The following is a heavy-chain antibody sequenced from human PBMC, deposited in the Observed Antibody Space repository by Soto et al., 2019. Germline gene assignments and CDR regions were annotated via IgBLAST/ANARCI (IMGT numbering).Heavy chain of an antibody. CDR2: TGFGGNTI. Sequence: GGSLRLSCAASGFIFSDFYMSWIRQAPGKGLEWLSYTGFGGNTIYYADSVKARFTVSRDNSKNTLYLQMSSLRAEDTAVYYCAKERADFVLVPHATSGMDVWGHGTKVTVSS. V-gene: IGHV3-11*04. CDR3: AKERADFVLVPHATSGMDV. D-gene: IGHD3-3*01. CDR1: GFIFSDFY. J-gene: IGHJ6*02.